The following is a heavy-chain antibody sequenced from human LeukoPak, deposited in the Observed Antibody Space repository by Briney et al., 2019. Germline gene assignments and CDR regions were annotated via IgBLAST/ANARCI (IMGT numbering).Heavy chain of an antibody. Sequence: GGSLTLSCAASGLNFSSHSMNWIRQAPGKGLEWVSSISSSSSYIYYADSVKGRFTISRDNAKNSLYLQMNSLRAEDTAVYYCARLSIAVAGTSFDYWGEGTLVTVSS. V-gene: IGHV3-21*01. J-gene: IGHJ4*02. CDR1: GLNFSSHS. D-gene: IGHD6-19*01. CDR3: ARLSIAVAGTSFDY. CDR2: ISSSSSYI.